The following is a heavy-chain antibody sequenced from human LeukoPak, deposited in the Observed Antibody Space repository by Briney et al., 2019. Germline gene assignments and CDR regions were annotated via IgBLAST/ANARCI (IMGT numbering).Heavy chain of an antibody. J-gene: IGHJ4*02. CDR1: GFTLSSYE. Sequence: GGSLRLSCTASGFTLSSYEMSWIRQAPGKGLEWVSSVDYSGGDTHYADSVMGRFTISRDNSKNTLYLQLNSLNADDTAVYYCAKDTPYDYWGQGTLVIVSS. CDR3: AKDTPYDY. CDR2: VDYSGGDT. V-gene: IGHV3-23*01.